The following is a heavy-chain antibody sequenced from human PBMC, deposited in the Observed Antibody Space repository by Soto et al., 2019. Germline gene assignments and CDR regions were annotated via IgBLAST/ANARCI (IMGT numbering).Heavy chain of an antibody. CDR2: ISSSSSYT. D-gene: IGHD2-2*02. Sequence: GSLRLSCAASGFTFSDYYMSWIRQAPGKGLEWVSYISSSSSYTNYADSVKGRFTISRDNAKNSLYLQMNSLRAEDTAVYYCARGYCSSTSCYTGSYYGMDVWGQGTTVTVSS. J-gene: IGHJ6*02. CDR1: GFTFSDYY. CDR3: ARGYCSSTSCYTGSYYGMDV. V-gene: IGHV3-11*06.